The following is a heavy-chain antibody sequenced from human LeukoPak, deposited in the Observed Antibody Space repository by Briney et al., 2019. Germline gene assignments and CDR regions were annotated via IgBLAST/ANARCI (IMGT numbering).Heavy chain of an antibody. CDR3: AGDSYSYGYNWFDP. J-gene: IGHJ5*02. Sequence: PGRSLRLSCAASGFTFSSYAMHWVRQAPGKGLEWVAVISYDGSNKYYADSVKGRFTISRDNSKNTLYLQMNSLRAEDTAVYYCAGDSYSYGYNWFDPWGQGTLVTVSS. CDR1: GFTFSSYA. V-gene: IGHV3-30-3*01. D-gene: IGHD5-18*01. CDR2: ISYDGSNK.